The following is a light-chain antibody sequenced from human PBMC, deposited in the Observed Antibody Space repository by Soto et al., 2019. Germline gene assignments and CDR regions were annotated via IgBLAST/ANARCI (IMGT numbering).Light chain of an antibody. J-gene: IGLJ2*01. V-gene: IGLV2-8*01. CDR3: SSFAGSTKWV. CDR2: EVT. Sequence: QSVLTQPPSASGSPGQSVTISCTGTSSDVGGYNHVSWYQQYPGKAPKLMIYEVTERPSGVPDRFSGSKSGNTASLTVSGLQAEDEADYYCSSFAGSTKWVFGGGTQLTVL. CDR1: SSDVGGYNH.